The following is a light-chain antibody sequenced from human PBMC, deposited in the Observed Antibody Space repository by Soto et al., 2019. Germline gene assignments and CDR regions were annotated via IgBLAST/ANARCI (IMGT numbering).Light chain of an antibody. CDR1: QSVGNN. CDR3: QQYSNWPPET. V-gene: IGKV3-15*01. Sequence: EIVMTQSPATVSVSPGKIATLSCRASQSVGNNLAWYQHRPGQAPRLLIYGASTRATGIPARFSGSGSGTEFTLTISSLQSEDFAVYYCQQYSNWPPETFGQGTQVDIK. CDR2: GAS. J-gene: IGKJ1*01.